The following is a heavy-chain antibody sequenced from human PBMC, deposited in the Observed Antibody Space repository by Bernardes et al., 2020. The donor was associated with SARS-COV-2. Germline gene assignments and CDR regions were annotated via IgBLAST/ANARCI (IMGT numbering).Heavy chain of an antibody. D-gene: IGHD3-22*01. CDR3: AGYYYDSSADYDY. J-gene: IGHJ4*02. CDR1: GGSFSGYY. CDR2: INHSGST. Sequence: SETLSLTCAVYGGSFSGYYWSWIRQPPGKGLEWIGEINHSGSTNYNPSLKSRVTISVDTSKNQFSLRLSSATAADTAVYYCAGYYYDSSADYDYWGQGTLVTVSS. V-gene: IGHV4-34*01.